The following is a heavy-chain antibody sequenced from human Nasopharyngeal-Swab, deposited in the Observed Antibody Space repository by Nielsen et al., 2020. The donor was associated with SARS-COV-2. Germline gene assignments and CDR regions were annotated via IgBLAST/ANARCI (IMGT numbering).Heavy chain of an antibody. CDR2: IRGTGGST. J-gene: IGHJ4*02. V-gene: IGHV3-23*01. CDR1: GFTFSSYA. CDR3: ARDEAGTANSGFDY. D-gene: IGHD1-1*01. Sequence: GESLKISCAASGFTFSSYAMSWVRQAPGKRLEWVSGIRGTGGSTYYADSVKGRFTISRDNSENTLYLQMNSLRAEDTAIYYCARDEAGTANSGFDYWGQGTLVTVSS.